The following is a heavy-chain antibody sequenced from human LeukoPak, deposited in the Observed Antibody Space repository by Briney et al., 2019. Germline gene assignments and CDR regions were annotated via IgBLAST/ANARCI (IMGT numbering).Heavy chain of an antibody. D-gene: IGHD3-10*01. J-gene: IGHJ4*02. CDR1: GYTFTSYG. V-gene: IGHV5-51*01. CDR3: ARDSTYGSGSFDY. Sequence: GESLKISCKGSGYTFTSYGIGWVRQMPGKGLEWMGIIYPGDSDTRYSPSFQGQVTISADKSISTAYLQWSSLKASDTAIYYCARDSTYGSGSFDYWGQGTLVTVSS. CDR2: IYPGDSDT.